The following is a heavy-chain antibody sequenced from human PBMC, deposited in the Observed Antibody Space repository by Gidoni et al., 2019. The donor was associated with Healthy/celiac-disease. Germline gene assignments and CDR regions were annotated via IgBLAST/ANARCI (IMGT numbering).Heavy chain of an antibody. D-gene: IGHD2-15*01. Sequence: QVQLVESGGGVVQPGRSLRLSCAASGFTFISYGMHWVRQAPGKGLEWVAVISYDGSNKYYADSVKGRFTISRDNSKNTLYLQMNSLRAEDTAVYYCAKVGYCSGGSCYYYYGMDVWGQGTTVTVSS. CDR1: GFTFISYG. J-gene: IGHJ6*02. V-gene: IGHV3-30*18. CDR3: AKVGYCSGGSCYYYYGMDV. CDR2: ISYDGSNK.